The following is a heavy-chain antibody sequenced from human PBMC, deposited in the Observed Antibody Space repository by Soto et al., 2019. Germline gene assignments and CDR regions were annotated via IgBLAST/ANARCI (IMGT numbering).Heavy chain of an antibody. Sequence: GGSLRLSCAASGFTFSSYAMSWVRQAPGKGLEWVSAISGSGGSTYYADSVKGRFTISRDNSKNTLYLQMNSLRAEDTAVYYCAKGMSYDFWSGAGPYYYGMDVWGQGTTVTVSS. CDR1: GFTFSSYA. D-gene: IGHD3-3*01. J-gene: IGHJ6*02. CDR2: ISGSGGST. CDR3: AKGMSYDFWSGAGPYYYGMDV. V-gene: IGHV3-23*01.